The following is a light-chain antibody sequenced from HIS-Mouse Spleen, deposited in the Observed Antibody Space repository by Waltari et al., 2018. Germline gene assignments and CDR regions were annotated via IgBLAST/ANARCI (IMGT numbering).Light chain of an antibody. J-gene: IGLJ2*01. CDR1: SSDVGGYNY. Sequence: QSALTQPASVSGSPGQSITISCTGTSSDVGGYNYVSWYQQHPGKAPKLLIYDVSNRPSGVSKRFSGSKSGNTASLTISGLQAADEADYYCSSYTSSSTVVFGGGTKLTVL. CDR3: SSYTSSSTVV. CDR2: DVS. V-gene: IGLV2-14*03.